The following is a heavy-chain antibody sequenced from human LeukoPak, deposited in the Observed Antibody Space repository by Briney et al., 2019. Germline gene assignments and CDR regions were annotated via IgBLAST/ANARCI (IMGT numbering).Heavy chain of an antibody. D-gene: IGHD1-26*01. CDR3: ASEGEWELLGYFDY. CDR1: GFTFSSYW. V-gene: IGHV3-7*01. CDR2: IKQDGSEK. J-gene: IGHJ4*02. Sequence: PGGSLRLSCAAFGFTFSSYWMSWVRQAPGKGLEWVANIKQDGSEKYYVDSVKGRFTISRDNAKNSLYLQMNSLRAEDTAVYYCASEGEWELLGYFDYWGQGTLVTVSS.